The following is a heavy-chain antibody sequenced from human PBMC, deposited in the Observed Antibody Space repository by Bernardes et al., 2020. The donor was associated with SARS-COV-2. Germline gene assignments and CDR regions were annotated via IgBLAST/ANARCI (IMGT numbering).Heavy chain of an antibody. V-gene: IGHV4-59*01. J-gene: IGHJ4*02. CDR3: ARSYYYDSGGYYYQYYFDY. D-gene: IGHD3-22*01. CDR1: GGSMSPYY. CDR2: ISYSGST. Sequence: SETLSLTCTVSGGSMSPYYWSWIRQPPGKGLEWIGYISYSGSTKYNPSLKSRAAISIDTSKNRFSLKLSSVTAADTAVYYCARSYYYDSGGYYYQYYFDYWDQGTLVTVSS.